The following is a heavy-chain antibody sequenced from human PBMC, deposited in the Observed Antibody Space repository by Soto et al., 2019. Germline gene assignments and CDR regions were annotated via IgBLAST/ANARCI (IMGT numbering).Heavy chain of an antibody. V-gene: IGHV1-18*04. CDR1: GYIFTNYG. CDR2: ISVYNGYP. Sequence: QIHLVQSGAEVRKPGASVNVSCKTSGYIFTNYGVSWVRQAPGEGLEVVGWISVYNGYPKYGQRFQGRVTLSTDTSTTTGYMELRNLRVDDTGVYYCARWSSGALYEYWGQGTLLTVSS. J-gene: IGHJ4*02. CDR3: ARWSSGALYEY.